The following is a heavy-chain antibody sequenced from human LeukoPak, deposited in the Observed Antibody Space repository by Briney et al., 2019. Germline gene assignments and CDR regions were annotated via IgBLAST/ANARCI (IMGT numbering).Heavy chain of an antibody. Sequence: GGSLRLSCAVSGFHFGDYSMNWVRQAPGKGLEWVSYFDDQSEHKGAATTCDADSEKRRFTNSRDATKNYLFQQMSSRTAAETAVYYGARENYGGVDYWGQGTMVTVSS. V-gene: IGHV3-48*04. CDR3: ARENYGGVDY. CDR2: FDDQSEHKGAATT. D-gene: IGHD4-23*01. CDR1: GFHFGDYS. J-gene: IGHJ4*02.